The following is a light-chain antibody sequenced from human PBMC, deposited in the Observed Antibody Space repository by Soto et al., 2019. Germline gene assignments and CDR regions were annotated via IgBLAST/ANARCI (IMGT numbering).Light chain of an antibody. Sequence: DVQLTQSPSFLSASVGDRVTITCRASQDISSSLAGYQQKPGKAPKLLIYAASTLHSGVPSRFSGSGSGTEFTLTIGSLQAEDFATYYCQQLNSYPDTFGQGTKLEIK. CDR2: AAS. J-gene: IGKJ2*01. CDR3: QQLNSYPDT. CDR1: QDISSS. V-gene: IGKV1-9*01.